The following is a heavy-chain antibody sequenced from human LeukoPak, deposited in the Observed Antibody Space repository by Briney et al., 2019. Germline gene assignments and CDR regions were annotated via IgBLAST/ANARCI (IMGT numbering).Heavy chain of an antibody. J-gene: IGHJ3*02. V-gene: IGHV4-31*03. CDR3: ARDRSYNWKVFAFDI. Sequence: SETLSLTCTASGGSISSGGHYWSWIRQHPGKGLEWIGYIYYSGSTYYNPSLKSRVTISVDTSKNQFSLKLSSVTAADTAVYYCARDRSYNWKVFAFDIWGQGTMVTVSS. CDR1: GGSISSGGHY. D-gene: IGHD1-1*01. CDR2: IYYSGST.